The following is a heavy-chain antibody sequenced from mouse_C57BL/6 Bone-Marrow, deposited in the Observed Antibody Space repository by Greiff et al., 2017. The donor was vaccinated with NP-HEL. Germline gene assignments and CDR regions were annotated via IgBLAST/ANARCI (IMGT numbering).Heavy chain of an antibody. CDR2: IDPNGGGT. V-gene: IGHV1-72*01. Sequence: QVQLQQPGADLVKPGASVKLSCKASGYTFTSYWMHWVKQRPGRGLEWIGRIDPNGGGTKFNEKFKTKATLTVDKPSSTAYMQLSSLTSEDSAVYYGAPYVYVSGGWERAFWGTGTTVTVSS. CDR3: APYVYVSGGWERAF. J-gene: IGHJ1*03. D-gene: IGHD1-1*01. CDR1: GYTFTSYW.